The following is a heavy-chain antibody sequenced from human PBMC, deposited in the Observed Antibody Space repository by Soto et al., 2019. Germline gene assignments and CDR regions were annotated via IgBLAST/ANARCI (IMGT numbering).Heavy chain of an antibody. CDR2: IIPIFGTA. CDR3: ARPRLVDTAMSRPYYYYGMDV. V-gene: IGHV1-69*13. D-gene: IGHD5-18*01. J-gene: IGHJ6*02. Sequence: ASVKVSCKASGGTFSSYAISWVRQAPGQGPEWMGGIIPIFGTANYAQRFQGRVTITADESTSTAYMELSSLRSEDTAVYYCARPRLVDTAMSRPYYYYGMDVWGQGTTVTVSS. CDR1: GGTFSSYA.